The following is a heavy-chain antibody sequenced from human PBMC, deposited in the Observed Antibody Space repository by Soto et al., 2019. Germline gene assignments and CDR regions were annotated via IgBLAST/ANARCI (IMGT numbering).Heavy chain of an antibody. CDR3: AIDSLRITMIVVVDNDAFDL. J-gene: IGHJ3*01. Sequence: EVQLVESGGGLVQPGGSLRLSCAASGFTFSSYSMNWVRQAPGTGLEWVSYISSSTSTIYYADSVKGRFTISRDNAKNSLYQQMNSLRAEDTAVYYCAIDSLRITMIVVVDNDAFDLWGQGTMVPVSS. CDR2: ISSSTSTI. V-gene: IGHV3-48*01. CDR1: GFTFSSYS. D-gene: IGHD3-22*01.